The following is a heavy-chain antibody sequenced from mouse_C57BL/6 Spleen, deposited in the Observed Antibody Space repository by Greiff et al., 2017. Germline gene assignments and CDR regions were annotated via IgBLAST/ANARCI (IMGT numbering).Heavy chain of an antibody. CDR1: GFTFSSYG. J-gene: IGHJ1*03. Sequence: EVQLQESGGDLVKPGGSLKLSCAASGFTFSSYGMSWVRQTPDKRLEWVATISSGGSYTYYPDSVKGRFTISRDNAKNTLYLQMSSLKSEDTAMYYCARHGGRNDDRYFGVWGTGTTVSVSS. CDR3: ARHGGRNDDRYFGV. V-gene: IGHV5-6*01. D-gene: IGHD1-1*02. CDR2: ISSGGSYT.